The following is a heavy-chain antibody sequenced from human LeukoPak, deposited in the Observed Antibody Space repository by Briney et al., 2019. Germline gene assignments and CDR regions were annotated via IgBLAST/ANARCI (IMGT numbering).Heavy chain of an antibody. J-gene: IGHJ4*02. CDR3: ASVNWLDPSFDY. CDR2: IYTSGST. D-gene: IGHD1-1*01. CDR1: GGSISSYY. V-gene: IGHV4-4*07. Sequence: SETLSLTCTVSGGSISSYYWSWIRQPAGKGLEWIGRIYTSGSTNYNPSLKSRVTISVDTSKNQFSLKLSSVTAADTAVYYCASVNWLDPSFDYWGQGTLVTVSS.